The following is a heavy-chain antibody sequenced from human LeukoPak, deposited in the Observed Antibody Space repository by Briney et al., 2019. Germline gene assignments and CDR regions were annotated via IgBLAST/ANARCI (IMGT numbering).Heavy chain of an antibody. V-gene: IGHV4-31*03. CDR3: AREGIGRHYDFWSGSHGAFDI. CDR1: GGSISSGGYY. CDR2: IYYSGST. J-gene: IGHJ3*02. D-gene: IGHD3-3*01. Sequence: KPSQTLSFTCTVSGGSISSGGYYWSWIRQHPGKGLEWIGYIYYSGSTYYNPSLKSRVTISVDTSKNQFSLKLSSVTAADTAVYYCAREGIGRHYDFWSGSHGAFDIWGQGTMVTVSS.